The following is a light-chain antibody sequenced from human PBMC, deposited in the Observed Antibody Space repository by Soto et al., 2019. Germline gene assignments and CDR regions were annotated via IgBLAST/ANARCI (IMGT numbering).Light chain of an antibody. J-gene: IGKJ4*01. CDR3: QQYNDWPLT. Sequence: EIAMTQSPATLSVSPGERATLSCRASQSVTYNLAWYQQKPGQAPRLLIFVASTKATGIPARFSGSGSGTEFTLTISSLQSEDFTVYYCQQYNDWPLTFGGGTKVEIK. CDR1: QSVTYN. CDR2: VAS. V-gene: IGKV3-15*01.